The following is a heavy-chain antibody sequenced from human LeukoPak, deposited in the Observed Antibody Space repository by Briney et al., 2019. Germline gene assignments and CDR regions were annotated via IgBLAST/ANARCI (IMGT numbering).Heavy chain of an antibody. CDR3: ARPYYYDSSGYHPFDY. Sequence: GSSVKVSCKASGSTFSSYAISWWGQAPGQGLEGLGGIIPIFVTENYAQKFQGRVTITADESTSTAYMELSRLRYEDTAVYYCARPYYYDSSGYHPFDYWGQGTLVTVSS. V-gene: IGHV1-69*01. CDR2: IIPIFVTE. J-gene: IGHJ4*02. D-gene: IGHD3-22*01. CDR1: GSTFSSYA.